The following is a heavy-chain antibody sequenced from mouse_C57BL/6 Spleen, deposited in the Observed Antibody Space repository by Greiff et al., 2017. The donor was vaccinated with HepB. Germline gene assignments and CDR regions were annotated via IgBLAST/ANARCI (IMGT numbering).Heavy chain of an antibody. CDR3: ARHESPYDYDGAWFAY. D-gene: IGHD2-4*01. V-gene: IGHV1-62-2*01. CDR1: GYTFTEYT. J-gene: IGHJ3*01. CDR2: FYPGSGSI. Sequence: VQLQESGAELVKPGASVKLSCKASGYTFTEYTIHWVKQRSGQGLEWIGWFYPGSGSIKYNEKFKDKATLTADKSSSTVYMELSRLTSEDSAVYFCARHESPYDYDGAWFAYWGQGTLVTVSA.